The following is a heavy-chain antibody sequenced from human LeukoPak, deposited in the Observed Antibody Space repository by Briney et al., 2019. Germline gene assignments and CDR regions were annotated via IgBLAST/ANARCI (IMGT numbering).Heavy chain of an antibody. CDR1: GDSISSVDYY. J-gene: IGHJ4*02. Sequence: TSQTLSLTCTVSGDSISSVDYYWSWIRQPPGKGLEWIEYIYYSGSTYYNPSLKSRVTISVDTSKNQFSLTLSSVTAADTAVYYCARSCGDYYFDYWGQGTLVTVSS. D-gene: IGHD4-17*01. CDR3: ARSCGDYYFDY. CDR2: IYYSGST. V-gene: IGHV4-30-4*08.